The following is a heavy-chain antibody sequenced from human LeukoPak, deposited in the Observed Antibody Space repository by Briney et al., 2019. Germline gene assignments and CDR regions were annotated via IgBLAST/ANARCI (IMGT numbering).Heavy chain of an antibody. CDR3: AKDQADCSGGSCYSEPPMPSPLDY. Sequence: PGGSLRLSCVASGFTFSIYAMNWVRQAPGKGLEWVSTISGSGDSTYYADSVKGRFTISRDNSKNTLYLQMNSLRAEDTAVYYCAKDQADCSGGSCYSEPPMPSPLDYWGQGTLVTVSS. V-gene: IGHV3-23*01. CDR2: ISGSGDST. J-gene: IGHJ4*02. D-gene: IGHD2-15*01. CDR1: GFTFSIYA.